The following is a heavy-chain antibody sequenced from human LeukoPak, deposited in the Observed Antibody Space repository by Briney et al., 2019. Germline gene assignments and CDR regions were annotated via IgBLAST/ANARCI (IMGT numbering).Heavy chain of an antibody. CDR2: IDDRGST. V-gene: IGHV4-30-4*01. CDR1: GGSISSGDYY. Sequence: SQTLSLTCTVSGGSISSGDYYWGWIRQPPGKGLEWIGNIDDRGSTDYNPSLKSRVTISIDTSKNQFSLKLKSVTAADTAVYYCAREQQGYCSSSSCLFDFWGQGTMVTVSS. J-gene: IGHJ3*01. D-gene: IGHD2-15*01. CDR3: AREQQGYCSSSSCLFDF.